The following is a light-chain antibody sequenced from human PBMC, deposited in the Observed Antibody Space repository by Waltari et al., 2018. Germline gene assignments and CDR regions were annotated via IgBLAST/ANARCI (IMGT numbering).Light chain of an antibody. CDR3: QQSYSARLT. Sequence: PSSLSASVGDRVTITCRASQSISSYLNWYQQKPGKAPKLLIYAASSLQSGVPSRFSGSGSGTDFTLTISSLQPEDFATYYCQQSYSARLTFGGGTKVEIK. J-gene: IGKJ4*01. V-gene: IGKV1-39*01. CDR2: AAS. CDR1: QSISSY.